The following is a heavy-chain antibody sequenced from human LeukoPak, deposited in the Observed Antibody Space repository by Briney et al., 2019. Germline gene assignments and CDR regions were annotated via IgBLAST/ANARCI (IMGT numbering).Heavy chain of an antibody. V-gene: IGHV4-34*01. D-gene: IGHD3-10*01. Sequence: PSETLSLTCAVYGGSFSGNYWSWIRQPPGKGLEWIGDINHSGTTNYSPSLKSRVTISVDTSKNQFSLKLSSVTAADTAVYYCARHRRYYYGSGSVGNWFDPWGQGTLVTVSS. CDR3: ARHRRYYYGSGSVGNWFDP. CDR1: GGSFSGNY. CDR2: INHSGTT. J-gene: IGHJ5*02.